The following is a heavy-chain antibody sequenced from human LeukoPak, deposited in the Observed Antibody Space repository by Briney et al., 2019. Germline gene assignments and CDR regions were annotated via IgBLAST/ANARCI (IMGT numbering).Heavy chain of an antibody. CDR2: IYYSGST. V-gene: IGHV4-31*03. D-gene: IGHD5-12*01. J-gene: IGHJ4*02. CDR3: ARDRDGYNPDWDY. CDR1: GGSISSGGYY. Sequence: SETLSLTCTVSGGSISSGGYYWSWIRQHPGKGLEWIGYIYYSGSTYYNPSLKNRVTISVDTSKNQFSLKLSSVTAADTAVYYCARDRDGYNPDWDYWGQGTLVTVSS.